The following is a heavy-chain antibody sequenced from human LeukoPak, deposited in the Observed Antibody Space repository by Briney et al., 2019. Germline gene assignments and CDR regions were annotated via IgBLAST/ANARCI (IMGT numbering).Heavy chain of an antibody. J-gene: IGHJ1*01. CDR2: IYSGGST. Sequence: PGGSLRLSCAASGFTVSSNYMSWVRQAPGKGLEWVSVIYSGGSTYYADSVKGRFTISRDNSKNTLYLQMNSLRAEDTAVYYCATEYGNGWYTDGQYWGQGTMVTVSS. V-gene: IGHV3-53*01. D-gene: IGHD6-19*01. CDR3: ATEYGNGWYTDGQY. CDR1: GFTVSSNY.